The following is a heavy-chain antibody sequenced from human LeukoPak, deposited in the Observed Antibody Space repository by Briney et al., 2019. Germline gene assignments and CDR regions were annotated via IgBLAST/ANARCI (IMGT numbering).Heavy chain of an antibody. CDR3: ARGLPGTSPGFDY. V-gene: IGHV1-2*02. J-gene: IGHJ4*02. CDR2: VTPNSGAT. CDR1: GYTFTANN. Sequence: ASVKVSCKASGYTFTANNIHWVRLAPGQGPEWMGWVTPNSGATNIAQKFQDRVAMTTDTSISTAYMDLSRLRPDDTAVYFCARGLPGTSPGFDYWGQGTLVIASS. D-gene: IGHD5/OR15-5a*01.